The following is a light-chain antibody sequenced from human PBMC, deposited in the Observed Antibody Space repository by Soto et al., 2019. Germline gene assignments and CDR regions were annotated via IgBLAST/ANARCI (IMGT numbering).Light chain of an antibody. CDR2: DNN. CDR3: QSYDSGLGGFVL. Sequence: QSVLTQPPSVSGAPGQRVTISCTGSRSNIGAAYDVHWYQHLPGTAPKLLIYDNNNRPSGVPDRFSGSKSGTSASLAIPGLQAEDGADYYCQSYDSGLGGFVLFGGGTKLTVL. CDR1: RSNIGAAYD. J-gene: IGLJ2*01. V-gene: IGLV1-40*01.